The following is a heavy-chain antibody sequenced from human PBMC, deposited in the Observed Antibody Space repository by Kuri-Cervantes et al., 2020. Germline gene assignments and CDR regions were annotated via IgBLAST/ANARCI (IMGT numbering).Heavy chain of an antibody. V-gene: IGHV4-34*01. CDR3: ARDPGGSGWYPEYFQH. CDR2: INHSGST. Sequence: SQTLSLTCAVYGGSFSGYYWSWIRQPPGKGLEWIGEINHSGSTNYNPSLKSRVTISVDTSKNQFSLKLSSVTAADTAVYYCARDPGGSGWYPEYFQHWGQGTLVTVSS. D-gene: IGHD6-19*01. J-gene: IGHJ1*01. CDR1: GGSFSGYY.